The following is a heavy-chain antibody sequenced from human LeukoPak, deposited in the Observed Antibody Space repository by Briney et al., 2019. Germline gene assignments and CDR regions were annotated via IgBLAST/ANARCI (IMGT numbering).Heavy chain of an antibody. Sequence: SETLSLTCAVYGGSLSGYYWSWIRQPPGKGLEWIGEINHSGSTNYNPSLKSRVTISVDTSKNQFSLKLSSVTAADTAVYYCARVRGARMTTVTNWGQGTLVTVSS. CDR3: ARVRGARMTTVTN. V-gene: IGHV4-34*01. CDR2: INHSGST. CDR1: GGSLSGYY. J-gene: IGHJ4*02. D-gene: IGHD4-17*01.